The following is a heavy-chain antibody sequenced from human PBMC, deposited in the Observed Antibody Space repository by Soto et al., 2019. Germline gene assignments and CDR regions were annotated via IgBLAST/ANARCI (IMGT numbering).Heavy chain of an antibody. CDR2: IYYSGST. CDR1: GGSISSSSYY. Sequence: SETLSLTCTVSGGSISSSSYYWGRSRQPPGKGLEWIGSIYYSGSTYYNPSLKSRVTISVDTSKNQFSLKLSSVTAADTAVYYCASDILTGYYYYYYGMDVWGQGTTVTVSS. CDR3: ASDILTGYYYYYYGMDV. J-gene: IGHJ6*02. D-gene: IGHD3-9*01. V-gene: IGHV4-39*01.